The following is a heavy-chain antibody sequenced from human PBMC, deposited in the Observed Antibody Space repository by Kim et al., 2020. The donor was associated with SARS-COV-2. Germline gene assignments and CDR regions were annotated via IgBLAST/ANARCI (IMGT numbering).Heavy chain of an antibody. D-gene: IGHD3-10*01. Sequence: ADSVKGRFTVSRDNSKYTLYLEMNSVRADDTAVYYCAKDRGATVANYCMDYWGQGTLVTVSS. V-gene: IGHV3-23*01. CDR3: AKDRGATVANYCMDY. J-gene: IGHJ4*01.